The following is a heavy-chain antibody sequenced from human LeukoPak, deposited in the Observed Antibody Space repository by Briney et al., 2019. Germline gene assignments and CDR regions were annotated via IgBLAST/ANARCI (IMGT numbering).Heavy chain of an antibody. CDR3: TRSPDRDYSQTGSGRYVT. V-gene: IGHV3-21*06. CDR1: GFTFSGYS. D-gene: IGHD6-19*01. J-gene: IGHJ5*02. CDR2: LSSDSGYI. Sequence: GGSLRLSCVASGFTFSGYSMNWIRQAPGRGLEWVSSLSSDSGYIYYADSVRGRFTASRDNAANSQNLHMTSLRADDTAVYFCTRSPDRDYSQTGSGRYVTWGQGTLVSVSS.